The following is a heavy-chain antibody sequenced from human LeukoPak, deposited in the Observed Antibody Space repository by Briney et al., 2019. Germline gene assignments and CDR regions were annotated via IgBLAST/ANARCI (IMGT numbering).Heavy chain of an antibody. J-gene: IGHJ3*02. CDR2: IRSKAYGGTT. V-gene: IGHV3-49*04. Sequence: PGGSLRLSCTASGFTFGDYAMSWVRQAPGKGLEWVGFIRSKAYGGTTEYAASVKGRFTISRDDSKSIAYLQMNSLKTEDTAVYYCTRESGITGIYDAFDIWGQGTMVTVSS. CDR3: TRESGITGIYDAFDI. D-gene: IGHD1-20*01. CDR1: GFTFGDYA.